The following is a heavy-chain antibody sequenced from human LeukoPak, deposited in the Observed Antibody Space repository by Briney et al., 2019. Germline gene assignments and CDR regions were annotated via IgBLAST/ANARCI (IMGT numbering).Heavy chain of an antibody. Sequence: SETLSLTCTVSGGSISSYHWSWIRQPPGKGLEWIGYIYYSGSTNYNPSLKSRVTISVDTSKKQFSLKLTSVTVADTAVYYCARETSQKGAHYMDVWGKGTTVTISS. CDR1: GGSISSYH. CDR2: IYYSGST. V-gene: IGHV4-59*01. D-gene: IGHD3-16*01. CDR3: ARETSQKGAHYMDV. J-gene: IGHJ6*03.